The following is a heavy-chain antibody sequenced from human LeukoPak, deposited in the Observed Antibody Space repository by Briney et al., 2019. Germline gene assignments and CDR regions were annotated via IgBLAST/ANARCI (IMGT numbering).Heavy chain of an antibody. Sequence: SETLSLTCTVSGGSISSYYWSWIRQPPGKGLEWIGYIYTSGSTNYNPSLKSRVTISVDTSKNQFSLKLSSVTAADTAVYYCARQGVVGATIGYWGQGTLVTVSS. V-gene: IGHV4-4*09. CDR1: GGSISSYY. CDR2: IYTSGST. CDR3: ARQGVVGATIGY. D-gene: IGHD1-26*01. J-gene: IGHJ4*02.